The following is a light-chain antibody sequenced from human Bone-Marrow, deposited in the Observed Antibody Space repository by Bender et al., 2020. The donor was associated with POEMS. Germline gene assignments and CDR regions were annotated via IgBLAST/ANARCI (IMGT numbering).Light chain of an antibody. CDR3: SSYTSTSTYVV. CDR1: SSDVGGYDY. Sequence: QSALTQPASVSGSPGQSITISCTGTSSDVGGYDYVSWYQQHPGKVPKLMIYDVSNRPSGVSNRFSGSKSGNTASLTISGLQAEDEASYFCSSYTSTSTYVVFGGGTKLTVL. J-gene: IGLJ2*01. CDR2: DVS. V-gene: IGLV2-14*03.